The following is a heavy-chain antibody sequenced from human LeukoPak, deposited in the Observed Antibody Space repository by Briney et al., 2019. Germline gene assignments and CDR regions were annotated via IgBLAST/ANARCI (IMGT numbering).Heavy chain of an antibody. J-gene: IGHJ3*01. CDR3: AKAGVRYFDSSGLYAFDF. V-gene: IGHV4-39*01. Sequence: SETLSLTCALSGGSISSSSYYWPWIRQPPGKGLEWIGTIYYSGSTYHNPSLKSRVTMSVDTSRNQFSLKLSSVDAADTAVYYCAKAGVRYFDSSGLYAFDFWGQGTTVTVSS. CDR1: GGSISSSSYY. CDR2: IYYSGST. D-gene: IGHD3-22*01.